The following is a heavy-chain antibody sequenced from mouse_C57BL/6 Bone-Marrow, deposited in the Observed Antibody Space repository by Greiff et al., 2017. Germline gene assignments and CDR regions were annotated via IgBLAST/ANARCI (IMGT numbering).Heavy chain of an antibody. V-gene: IGHV1-22*01. J-gene: IGHJ3*01. CDR2: INPNNGGT. CDR1: GYTFTDYN. Sequence: EVQLQQSGPELVKPGASVKMSCKASGYTFTDYNMHWVKQSHGKSLEWIGYINPNNGGTSYNQKFKGKATLTVNKSSSTAYMELRSLTSEDSAVYYCASGYDYDEWFAYWGQGTLVTVSA. D-gene: IGHD2-4*01. CDR3: ASGYDYDEWFAY.